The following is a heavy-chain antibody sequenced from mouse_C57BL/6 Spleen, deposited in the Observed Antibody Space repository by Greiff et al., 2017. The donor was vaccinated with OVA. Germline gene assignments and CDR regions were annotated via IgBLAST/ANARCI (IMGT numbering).Heavy chain of an antibody. V-gene: IGHV1-18*01. CDR3: ARSGYAMDY. CDR1: GYTFTDYN. J-gene: IGHJ4*01. D-gene: IGHD1-3*01. CDR2: INPNNGGT. Sequence: EVHLVESGPELVKPGASVKIPCKASGYTFTDYNMDWVKQSHGKSLEWIGDINPNNGGTIYNQKFKGKATLTVDKSSSTAYMELRSLTSEDTAVYYCARSGYAMDYWGQGTSVTVSS.